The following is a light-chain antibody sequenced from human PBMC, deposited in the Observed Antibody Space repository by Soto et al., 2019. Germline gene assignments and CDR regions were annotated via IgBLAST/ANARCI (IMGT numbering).Light chain of an antibody. CDR1: QTISTY. CDR3: QQSYSSPQT. Sequence: DIQMTQSPSSLSASVGGRVTITCRASQTISTYLNWYQQRPGKVPKLLICAASRWQSGVPSRFSGGGSGTDFTLTISSLQPEDFATYYCQQSYSSPQTFGQGTKVEIK. CDR2: AAS. J-gene: IGKJ1*01. V-gene: IGKV1-39*01.